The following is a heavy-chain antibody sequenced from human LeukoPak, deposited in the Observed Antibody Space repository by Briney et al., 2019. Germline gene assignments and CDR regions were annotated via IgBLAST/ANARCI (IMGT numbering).Heavy chain of an antibody. V-gene: IGHV3-21*01. J-gene: IGHJ4*02. D-gene: IGHD4-23*01. CDR1: GFTFSSYS. CDR2: ISSSSSYI. Sequence: PGGSLRLSCAASGFTFSSYSMNWVRQAPGKGLEWVSSISSSSSYIYYADSVKGRFTISRDNAKNSLYLQMNSLRAEDTAVYYCARDKWGGNGGFDYWGQGTLVTVSS. CDR3: ARDKWGGNGGFDY.